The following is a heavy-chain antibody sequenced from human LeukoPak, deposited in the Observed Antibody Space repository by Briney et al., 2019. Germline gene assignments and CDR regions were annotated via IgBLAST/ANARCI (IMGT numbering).Heavy chain of an antibody. D-gene: IGHD5-18*01. CDR3: ASYHTPSSAKANYTPFDY. Sequence: SETLSLTCTVSGGSISDYYWSWIRQSPGKGLEWIGYLYYSWGTNYNPSLKSRVTISVDTSKNQFSLKLTSVTAADTAVYNCASYHTPSSAKANYTPFDYCGLGTLLTVSS. V-gene: IGHV4-59*01. CDR2: LYYSWGT. CDR1: GGSISDYY. J-gene: IGHJ1*01.